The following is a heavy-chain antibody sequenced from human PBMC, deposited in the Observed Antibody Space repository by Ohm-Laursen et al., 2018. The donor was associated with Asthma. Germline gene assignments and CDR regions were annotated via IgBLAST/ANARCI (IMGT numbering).Heavy chain of an antibody. J-gene: IGHJ4*02. Sequence: SLRLSCTASGFTFSSYGMHWVRQAPGKGLEWVAVISYDGSNKYYADSVKGRFTISRDNSKNTLYLQMNSLRAEDTAVYYCAKDKYPSWIAVAGNFDYWGQGTLVTVSS. CDR1: GFTFSSYG. CDR3: AKDKYPSWIAVAGNFDY. CDR2: ISYDGSNK. V-gene: IGHV3-30*18. D-gene: IGHD6-19*01.